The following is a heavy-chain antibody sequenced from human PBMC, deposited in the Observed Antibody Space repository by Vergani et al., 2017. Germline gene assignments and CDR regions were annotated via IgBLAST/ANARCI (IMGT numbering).Heavy chain of an antibody. D-gene: IGHD6-13*01. Sequence: QLQLQESGPGLLKPSETLSLTCTVSGGSISSSSYYWGWLRQPPGKGLEWIGSIYYSGRTYYNPSLKSRVTISVDTSKNQFSLKLSSVTAADTAVYYCARAPIIAAAGSGDAFDIWGQGTMVTVSS. V-gene: IGHV4-39*07. CDR1: GGSISSSSYY. CDR2: IYYSGRT. CDR3: ARAPIIAAAGSGDAFDI. J-gene: IGHJ3*02.